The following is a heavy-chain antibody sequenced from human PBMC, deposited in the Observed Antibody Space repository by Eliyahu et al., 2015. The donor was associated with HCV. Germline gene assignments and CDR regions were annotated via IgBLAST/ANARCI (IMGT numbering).Heavy chain of an antibody. CDR3: ASEYYHDSGAYGYYYGLDV. CDR1: GGTISSYA. J-gene: IGHJ6*02. D-gene: IGHD3-22*01. CDR2: IIPLFGAP. V-gene: IGHV1-69*01. Sequence: QVQLVQSGAEVKKPGSSVKVSCKASGGTISSYAISWVRQAPGQGPEWMGGIIPLFGAPNYAQKFQGRLTITADESTSTAYMELNSLRSEDTAVYYCASEYYHDSGAYGYYYGLDVWGQGTTVTVSS.